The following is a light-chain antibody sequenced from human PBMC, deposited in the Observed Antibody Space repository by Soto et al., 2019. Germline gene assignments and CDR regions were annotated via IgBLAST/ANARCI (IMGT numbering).Light chain of an antibody. J-gene: IGKJ4*01. CDR1: QNGFSRSNNKNY. CDR3: QHYYTTPLT. Sequence: DIVLTQYPDSLALSPGCRCTTNCISSQNGFSRSNNKNYLAWYQQKPGQPPKLLIYWASTRESGVPDRFSGSGSGTDFTLTISSLQAEDVAVYYCQHYYTTPLTFGGGTKVDI. V-gene: IGKV4-1*01. CDR2: WAS.